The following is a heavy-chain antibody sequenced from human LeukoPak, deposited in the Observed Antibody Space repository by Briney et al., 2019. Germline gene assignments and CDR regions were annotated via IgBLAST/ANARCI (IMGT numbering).Heavy chain of an antibody. CDR3: AKGLVPLRYFEWLPLDY. Sequence: PGRSLRLSCAASRFTFNNFGMHWVRQAPGKGLEWVAVVSYGGTNKYYADSVRGRFTISRDNSKNTLYLQMNSLRTADTAMYYCAKGLVPLRYFEWLPLDYWGQGTLVTVSS. D-gene: IGHD3-9*01. J-gene: IGHJ4*02. CDR1: RFTFNNFG. CDR2: VSYGGTNK. V-gene: IGHV3-30*18.